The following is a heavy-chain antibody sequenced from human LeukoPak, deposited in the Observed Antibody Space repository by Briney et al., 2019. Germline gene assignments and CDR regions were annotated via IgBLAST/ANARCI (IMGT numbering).Heavy chain of an antibody. D-gene: IGHD5-18*01. CDR2: ISGSGGST. CDR3: FGYPEYFQH. CDR1: GFTFRSYA. J-gene: IGHJ1*01. Sequence: GGSLRLSCVASGFTFRSYAMTWVRQAPGKGLEWVSGISGSGGSTYYADSVRGRFIISRDNSKNTLYLQMNSLRAEDTAVYYCFGYPEYFQHWGQGTLVTVSS. V-gene: IGHV3-23*01.